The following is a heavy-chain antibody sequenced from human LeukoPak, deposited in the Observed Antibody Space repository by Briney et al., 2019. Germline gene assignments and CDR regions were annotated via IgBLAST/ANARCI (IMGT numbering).Heavy chain of an antibody. V-gene: IGHV3-23*01. CDR2: ISGSGGST. J-gene: IGHJ3*02. D-gene: IGHD3-3*01. CDR3: ASFYYDFWSGYPDAFDI. CDR1: GFTFSSYA. Sequence: GGSLGLSCAASGFTFSSYAMSWVRQAPGKGLEWVSAISGSGGSTYYADSVKGRFTISRDNSKNTLYLQMNSLRAEDTAVYYCASFYYDFWSGYPDAFDIWGQGTMVTVSS.